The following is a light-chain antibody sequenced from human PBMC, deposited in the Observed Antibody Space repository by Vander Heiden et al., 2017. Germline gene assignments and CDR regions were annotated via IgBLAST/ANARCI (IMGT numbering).Light chain of an antibody. V-gene: IGLV1-51*01. CDR3: GTWDSSLSAGDVV. Sequence: QSVLTQPPSVSAAPGQKVTISCSGSSSNIGNNYVSWYQQLPGTAPKLLIFDNNKRPAGSPDRFSGSKSGTSATLGITGLQTGDEADDYCGTWDSSLSAGDVVFGGGTKLTVL. CDR2: DNN. J-gene: IGLJ2*01. CDR1: SSNIGNNY.